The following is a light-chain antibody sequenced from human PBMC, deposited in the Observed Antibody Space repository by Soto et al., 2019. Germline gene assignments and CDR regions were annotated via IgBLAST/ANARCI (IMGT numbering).Light chain of an antibody. CDR3: QQYGDSPLT. V-gene: IGKV3-20*01. CDR1: QSVTSSY. J-gene: IGKJ4*01. CDR2: GVS. Sequence: EIVLTQSPGTVSLSPGERATLSCRASQSVTSSYLAWYQQKPGQAPRLLIYGVSSRATGIPDRFSGRGAGTDFTLTISRXEPEDFAVYYCQQYGDSPLTFGGGTKVDIK.